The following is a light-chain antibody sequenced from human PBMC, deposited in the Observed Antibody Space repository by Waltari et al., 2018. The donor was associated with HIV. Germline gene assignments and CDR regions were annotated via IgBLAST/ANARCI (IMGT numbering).Light chain of an antibody. J-gene: IGLJ2*01. V-gene: IGLV2-14*01. CDR1: SSDVGGYNY. CDR2: EVS. CDR3: SSYTSSSTVV. Sequence: QSALTQPASVSGSPGQSITISCTGTSSDVGGYNYVSWYQQHPGKAPKLMIYEVSNRPSGVSKRFSGSKSGNTASLTISGLQAEVEADYYCSSYTSSSTVVFGGGTKLTVL.